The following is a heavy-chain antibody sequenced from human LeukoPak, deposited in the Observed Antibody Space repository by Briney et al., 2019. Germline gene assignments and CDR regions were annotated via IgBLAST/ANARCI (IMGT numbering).Heavy chain of an antibody. CDR3: AKDLTNWNDGTYFDY. CDR1: GFTFSNYE. V-gene: IGHV3-48*03. J-gene: IGHJ4*02. CDR2: ISGNGNTI. Sequence: PGGSLRLSCAASGFTFSNYEMNWVRQAPGKGLEWLSYISGNGNTIYYADSVKGRFTISRDNSKNTLYLQMNSLRAEDTAMYFCAKDLTNWNDGTYFDYWGQGTLVTVSS. D-gene: IGHD1-1*01.